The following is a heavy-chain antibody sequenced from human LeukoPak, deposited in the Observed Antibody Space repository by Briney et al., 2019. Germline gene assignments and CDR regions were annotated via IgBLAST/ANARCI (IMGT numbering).Heavy chain of an antibody. J-gene: IGHJ4*02. CDR3: ARGEYQLLFSFDY. Sequence: GASVKVSCXASGGTFSSYAISWVRQAPGQGLAWMGRIIPIFGTANYAQKFQGRVTITTDESTSTAYMELSSLRSEDTAVYHCARGEYQLLFSFDYWGQGTLVTVSS. CDR1: GGTFSSYA. V-gene: IGHV1-69*05. D-gene: IGHD2-2*01. CDR2: IIPIFGTA.